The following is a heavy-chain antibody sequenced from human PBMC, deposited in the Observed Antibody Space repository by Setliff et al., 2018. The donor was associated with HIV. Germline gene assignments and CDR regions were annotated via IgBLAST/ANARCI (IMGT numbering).Heavy chain of an antibody. CDR1: GGTFSSYA. V-gene: IGHV1-69*05. D-gene: IGHD3-10*01. CDR2: IIPIFGTA. Sequence: SVKVSCKASGGTFSSYAISWVRQAPGQGLEWMGGIIPIFGTANYAQKFQGRVTITTDESTSTAYMELSSLRSEDTAVYYCARVNGDYGSGSFDYWGQGTLVTVSS. J-gene: IGHJ4*02. CDR3: ARVNGDYGSGSFDY.